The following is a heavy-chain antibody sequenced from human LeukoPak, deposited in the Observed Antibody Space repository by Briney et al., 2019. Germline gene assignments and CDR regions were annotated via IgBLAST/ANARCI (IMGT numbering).Heavy chain of an antibody. CDR3: ARAMTDNYYYGMDV. CDR2: INWNGGSI. D-gene: IGHD2-21*02. Sequence: GRSLRLSCAASGFTFDDYGMSWVRQAPGKGLEWVSGINWNGGSIGHADSVKGRFTISRDNAKNSLCLQMNSLRAEDTALYYCARAMTDNYYYGMDVWGQGTTVTVSS. CDR1: GFTFDDYG. J-gene: IGHJ6*02. V-gene: IGHV3-20*04.